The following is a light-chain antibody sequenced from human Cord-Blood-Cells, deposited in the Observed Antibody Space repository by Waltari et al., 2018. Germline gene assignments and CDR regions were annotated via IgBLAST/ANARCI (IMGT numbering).Light chain of an antibody. V-gene: IGKV3-15*01. CDR2: GAS. CDR3: QQYNNWPRT. Sequence: EIVMTQSPATLSVYPGERATLSCRASQSVSSNLAWYQQKPGQAPRLLIYGASTRATGIPARFSGSGSGTEFTRTISSLQSEDFAVYYCQQYNNWPRTFGQGTKVEIK. J-gene: IGKJ1*01. CDR1: QSVSSN.